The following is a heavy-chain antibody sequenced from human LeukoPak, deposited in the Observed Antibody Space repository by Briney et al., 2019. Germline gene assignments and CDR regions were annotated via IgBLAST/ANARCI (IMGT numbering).Heavy chain of an antibody. J-gene: IGHJ3*02. V-gene: IGHV4-39*07. CDR2: IYSSGST. CDR3: PRSDGYRLLDI. Sequence: SETLTLTCSVSGAFISSGSNYFGWIPQPRGETLVWIWSIYSSGSTYYNSSLQTRVIIINDQPKNDFSLTLISVSRDDRAVFYCPRSDGYRLLDIWGQGTMV. CDR1: GAFISSGSNY. D-gene: IGHD3-16*02.